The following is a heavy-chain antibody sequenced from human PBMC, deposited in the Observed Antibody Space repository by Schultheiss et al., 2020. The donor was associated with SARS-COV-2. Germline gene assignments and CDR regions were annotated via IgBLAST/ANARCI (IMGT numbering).Heavy chain of an antibody. CDR3: ARALSGTIFGVVRPFDY. CDR2: ISGSGGST. Sequence: GESLKISCAASGFTFSSYAMSWVRQAPGKGLEWVSAISGSGGSTYYADSVKGRFTISRDNSKNTLYLQMNSLRAEDTAVYYCARALSGTIFGVVRPFDYWGQGTLVTVSS. CDR1: GFTFSSYA. V-gene: IGHV3-23*01. J-gene: IGHJ4*02. D-gene: IGHD3-3*01.